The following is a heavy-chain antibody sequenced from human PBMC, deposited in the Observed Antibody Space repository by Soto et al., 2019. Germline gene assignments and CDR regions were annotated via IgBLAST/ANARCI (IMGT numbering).Heavy chain of an antibody. CDR1: GGSISSSSYY. Sequence: PSETLSLTCTVSGGSISSSSYYWGWIRQPPGKGLEWIGSIYYSGSTYYNPSLKSRVTISVDTSKNQFSLKLSSVTAADTAVYYCARHQVKDGTGMVIPAFDYWGQGTMVSVSS. CDR2: IYYSGST. J-gene: IGHJ4*02. D-gene: IGHD5-18*01. CDR3: ARHQVKDGTGMVIPAFDY. V-gene: IGHV4-39*01.